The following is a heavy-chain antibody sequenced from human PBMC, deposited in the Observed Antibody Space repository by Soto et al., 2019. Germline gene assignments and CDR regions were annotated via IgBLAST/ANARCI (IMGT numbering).Heavy chain of an antibody. V-gene: IGHV3-23*01. Sequence: GGSLRLSCAASGFTFSSYAMSWVRQAPGKGLEWVSAISGSGGSTYYADSVKGRFTISRDNSKNTLYLQMNSLRAEDTAVYYCAKDRDSSGWYSHQPYYTPYMDVWGKGATVTVSS. CDR3: AKDRDSSGWYSHQPYYTPYMDV. D-gene: IGHD6-19*01. CDR1: GFTFSSYA. J-gene: IGHJ6*03. CDR2: ISGSGGST.